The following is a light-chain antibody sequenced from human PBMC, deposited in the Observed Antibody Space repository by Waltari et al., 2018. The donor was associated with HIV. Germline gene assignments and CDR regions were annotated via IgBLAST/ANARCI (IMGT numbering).Light chain of an antibody. CDR3: CSYAGTNHFYV. CDR1: NSDVGGDSN. J-gene: IGLJ1*01. Sequence: SALTQPPSASGHPGQSVTIACTGTNSDVGGDSNVCCFQQHPGKAPKLMIYEVSNRPSGVPNRFSGSKSGNTASLTVSGLQAEDEADYYCCSYAGTNHFYVFGTGTKVTVL. CDR2: EVS. V-gene: IGLV2-8*01.